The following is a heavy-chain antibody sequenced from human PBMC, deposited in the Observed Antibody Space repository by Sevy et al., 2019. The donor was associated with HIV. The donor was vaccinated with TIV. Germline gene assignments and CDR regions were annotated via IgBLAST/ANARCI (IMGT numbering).Heavy chain of an antibody. Sequence: ASVKVSCKASGGTFSSYAISWVRQAPGQGLEWMGGIIPIFGTANYAQKFQGRVTITADESTSTAYMELSSLRSEDTAVDYCARGRRVRGGAGGYYYYGMDVWGQGTTVTVSS. CDR3: ARGRRVRGGAGGYYYYGMDV. V-gene: IGHV1-69*13. J-gene: IGHJ6*02. CDR2: IIPIFGTA. D-gene: IGHD3-10*01. CDR1: GGTFSSYA.